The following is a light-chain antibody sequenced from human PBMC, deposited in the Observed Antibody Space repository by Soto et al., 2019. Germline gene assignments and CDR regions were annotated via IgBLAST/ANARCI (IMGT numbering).Light chain of an antibody. V-gene: IGKV1-27*01. CDR1: QGILTY. J-gene: IGKJ1*01. CDR2: ATS. CDR3: QKYDSAPWT. Sequence: DIQMTQSPSSLSASVGDRVTITCRASQGILTYLAWYQQKPGQVPELLIQATSTLQPGVPSRFSGSGSGTEFTLTINSLQPEDVATYYCQKYDSAPWTFVQGTKVDI.